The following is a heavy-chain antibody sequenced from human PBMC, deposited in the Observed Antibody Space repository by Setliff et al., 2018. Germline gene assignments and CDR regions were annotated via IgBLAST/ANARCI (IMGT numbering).Heavy chain of an antibody. Sequence: GGSLRLSCAASGFTFNNYAMNWVRQAPGKGLEWVSAISGSGGRTYYADSVKGRFTLSRDNSKNTLYLQMNSLRAEDTAVYYCARGSYSSSFGGQGTLVTVSS. J-gene: IGHJ4*02. CDR3: ARGSYSSSF. CDR2: ISGSGGRT. CDR1: GFTFNNYA. D-gene: IGHD6-6*01. V-gene: IGHV3-23*01.